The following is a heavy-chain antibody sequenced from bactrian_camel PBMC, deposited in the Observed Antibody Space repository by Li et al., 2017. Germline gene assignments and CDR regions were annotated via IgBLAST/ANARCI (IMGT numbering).Heavy chain of an antibody. D-gene: IGHD3*01. V-gene: IGHV3-2*01. CDR1: QDTSSTYC. CDR2: IDTYGGT. CDR3: RQRRGGQMAIVVLPQEKTLT. J-gene: IGHJ4*01. Sequence: HVQLVESGGGSVQTGGSLRLSCTATQDTSSTYCMAWFRQAPGKDREAVASIDTYGGTYYTISVKGRFTISKDNAKNALVLQMNSLKPEDTACTTVRQRRGGQMAIVVLPQEKTLTGARGPRSPSP.